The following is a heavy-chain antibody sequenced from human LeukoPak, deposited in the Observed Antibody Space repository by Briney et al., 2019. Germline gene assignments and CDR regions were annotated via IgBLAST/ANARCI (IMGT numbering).Heavy chain of an antibody. CDR1: GYTFTSYG. J-gene: IGHJ5*02. V-gene: IGHV1-18*01. CDR2: ISAYNGNT. CDR3: ARGTPNHYCSGSRSVNWFDP. Sequence: GASVKVSCKASGYTFTSYGISWVRQAPGQGLEWMGWISAYNGNTNYAQKLQGRVTMTTDTSTSTAYMELRSLRSDDTAVYYCARGTPNHYCSGSRSVNWFDPWGQGTLVTVSS. D-gene: IGHD3-10*01.